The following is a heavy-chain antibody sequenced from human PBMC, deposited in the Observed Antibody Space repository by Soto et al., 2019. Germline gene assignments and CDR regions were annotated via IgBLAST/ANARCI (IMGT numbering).Heavy chain of an antibody. CDR2: IWYDGSKE. D-gene: IGHD3-10*01. CDR3: ARDKGNRYFDY. J-gene: IGHJ4*02. CDR1: GIPFSSSG. Sequence: QVQLEESGGGVVQPGASLRLSCAASGIPFSSSGMHWVRQAPGKGLEWVALIWYDGSKEDYTDSVKGRFTISRDNSKNTIFLQMNSLRAENTAMYYCARDKGNRYFDYCGQGTLVTVSS. V-gene: IGHV3-33*01.